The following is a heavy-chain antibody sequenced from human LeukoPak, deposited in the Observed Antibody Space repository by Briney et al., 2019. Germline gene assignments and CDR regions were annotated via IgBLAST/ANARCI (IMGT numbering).Heavy chain of an antibody. CDR3: ASPSTFYYYGSGSYYDGMDV. D-gene: IGHD3-10*01. CDR2: INPSGGST. V-gene: IGHV1-46*01. J-gene: IGHJ6*02. CDR1: RYTLTELS. Sequence: ASVKVSCKVSRYTLTELSLHWVRQAPGQGLEWMGIINPSGGSTSYAQKFQGRVTMTRDTSTSTVYMELSSLRSEDTAVYYCASPSTFYYYGSGSYYDGMDVWGQGTTVTVSS.